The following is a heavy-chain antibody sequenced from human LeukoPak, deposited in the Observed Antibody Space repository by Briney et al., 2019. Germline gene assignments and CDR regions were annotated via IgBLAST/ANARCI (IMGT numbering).Heavy chain of an antibody. CDR3: ARWAGGHYDP. V-gene: IGHV3-7*03. CDR1: GFTFSTYW. D-gene: IGHD1-26*01. Sequence: PGGSLRLSCEVSGFTFSTYWMSWVRQAPGKGLEWVANIKQDGSDKYYVESVRGRFTISRDNANNSLYLQMNSLRAEDTAVYYCARWAGGHYDPWGQGTLVTVSS. J-gene: IGHJ5*02. CDR2: IKQDGSDK.